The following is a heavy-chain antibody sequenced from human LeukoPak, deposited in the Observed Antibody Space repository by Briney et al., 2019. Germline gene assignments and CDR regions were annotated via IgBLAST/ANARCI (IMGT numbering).Heavy chain of an antibody. CDR1: GFTFSSYA. Sequence: GGSPRLSCAASGFTFSSYAMSWVRQAPGKGLEWVSAISGSGGSTYYADSVKGRFTISRDNSKNTLYLQMNSLRAEDTAVYYCAPRPENSSPYFDYWGQGTLVTVSS. CDR3: APRPENSSPYFDY. J-gene: IGHJ4*02. D-gene: IGHD6-6*01. CDR2: ISGSGGST. V-gene: IGHV3-23*01.